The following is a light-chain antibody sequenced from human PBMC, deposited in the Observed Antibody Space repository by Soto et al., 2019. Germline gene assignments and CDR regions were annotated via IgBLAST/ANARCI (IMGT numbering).Light chain of an antibody. CDR1: QSVSSSY. J-gene: IGKJ3*01. CDR3: QQYSSSPFT. Sequence: LTQSPSSLSSSVGDRATLSCRASQSVSSSYLAWYQQKPGQAPKLLIYGASSRATAVPSRFSGSGSGTEFTLTISSLQPEDFATYYCQQYSSSPFTFGQGTKVDIK. CDR2: GAS. V-gene: IGKV3-20*01.